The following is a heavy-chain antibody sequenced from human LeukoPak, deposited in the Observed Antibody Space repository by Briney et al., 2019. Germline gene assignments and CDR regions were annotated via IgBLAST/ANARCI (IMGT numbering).Heavy chain of an antibody. V-gene: IGHV4-59*01. D-gene: IGHD3-22*01. Sequence: KPSETLSLTCTVSGGSISSYYWSWIRQPPGKGLEWIGYIYYSGSTNYNPSLKSRATISVDTSKNQFSLKLSSVTAAETAVYYCASSYYDSSGPAYWGQGTLVTVSS. CDR2: IYYSGST. CDR3: ASSYYDSSGPAY. CDR1: GGSISSYY. J-gene: IGHJ4*02.